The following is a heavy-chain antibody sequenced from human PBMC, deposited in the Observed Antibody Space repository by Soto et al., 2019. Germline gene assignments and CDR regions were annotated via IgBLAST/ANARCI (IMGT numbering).Heavy chain of an antibody. D-gene: IGHD3-16*01. CDR2: INHSGST. V-gene: IGHV4-34*01. Sequence: QVQLQQWGAGLLKPSETLSLTCAVYGGSFSGYYWSWIRQPPGKGLEWIGEINHSGSTNYNPSLKRRVTISVDPSKNQFSLKLGSVTAADTAVYYCARAWGGNAFDIWGQGTMVTVSS. J-gene: IGHJ3*02. CDR3: ARAWGGNAFDI. CDR1: GGSFSGYY.